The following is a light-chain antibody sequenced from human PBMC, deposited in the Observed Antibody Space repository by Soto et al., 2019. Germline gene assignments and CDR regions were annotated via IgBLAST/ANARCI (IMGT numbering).Light chain of an antibody. V-gene: IGKV3-20*01. CDR2: GAS. CDR1: QSVGGTF. CDR3: QQYGGSPRT. J-gene: IGKJ1*01. Sequence: EVVLTQSPGTLSLSPGEGATLSCRASQSVGGTFLAWYQQKGGQAPRLLIHGASNRATGIPDRFSGSGSGTDFTLTISRLEPEDFAVYYCQQYGGSPRTFGQGTKVHIK.